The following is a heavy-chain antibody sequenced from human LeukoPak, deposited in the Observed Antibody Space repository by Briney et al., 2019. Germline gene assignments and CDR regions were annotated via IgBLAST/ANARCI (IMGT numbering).Heavy chain of an antibody. V-gene: IGHV3-7*01. D-gene: IGHD6-13*01. Sequence: GGSLRLSCAASGFTFTNYWMSWVRQAPGKGLEWVANIKQDGSEQDYMDSMKGRFTISRDNAKNSVYLQMNSLGVEDTAVYYCARIGYSSSCFDYWGQGTLVTDSS. J-gene: IGHJ4*02. CDR2: IKQDGSEQ. CDR3: ARIGYSSSCFDY. CDR1: GFTFTNYW.